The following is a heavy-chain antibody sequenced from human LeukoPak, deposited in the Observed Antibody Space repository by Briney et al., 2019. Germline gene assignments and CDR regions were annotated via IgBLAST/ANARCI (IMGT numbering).Heavy chain of an antibody. CDR1: GGSISSSSYY. CDR3: ARRDYYDSSGPT. V-gene: IGHV4-39*01. Sequence: KPSETLSLTCTVSGGSISSSSYYRGWIRQPPGKGLEWIGSIYYSGSTYYNPSLKSRVTISVDTSKNQFSLKLSSVTAADTAVYYCARRDYYDSSGPTWGQGTLVTVSS. CDR2: IYYSGST. J-gene: IGHJ5*02. D-gene: IGHD3-22*01.